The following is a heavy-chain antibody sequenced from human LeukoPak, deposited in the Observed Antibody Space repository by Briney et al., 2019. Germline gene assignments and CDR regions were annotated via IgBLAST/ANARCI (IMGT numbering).Heavy chain of an antibody. CDR2: IYSGGST. D-gene: IGHD3-22*01. V-gene: IGHV3-53*01. Sequence: GGSLRLSCAASGFTVSSNYMSWVRQAPGKGLEWVSVIYSGGSTYYADSVRGRFTISRDNSKNTLYLQMNSLGAEDTAVYYCASVSYYDSSGYYFLSYVDYWGQGTLVIVSS. J-gene: IGHJ4*02. CDR1: GFTVSSNY. CDR3: ASVSYYDSSGYYFLSYVDY.